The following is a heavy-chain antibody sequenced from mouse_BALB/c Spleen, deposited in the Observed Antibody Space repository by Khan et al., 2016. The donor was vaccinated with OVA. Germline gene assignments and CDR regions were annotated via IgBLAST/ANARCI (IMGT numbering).Heavy chain of an antibody. CDR2: IWAGGST. CDR1: GFSLTSYG. D-gene: IGHD1-3*01. V-gene: IGHV2-9*02. CDR3: ARLEDI. Sequence: QVQLKESGPGLVAPSQTLSITCTASGFSLTSYGVHWVRQPPGKGLEWLGVIWAGGSTNYNSALMSRLRTSKDNSKRQVFLKMNRVQTDDIAICYCARLEDIWGEGTTLTVSS. J-gene: IGHJ2*01.